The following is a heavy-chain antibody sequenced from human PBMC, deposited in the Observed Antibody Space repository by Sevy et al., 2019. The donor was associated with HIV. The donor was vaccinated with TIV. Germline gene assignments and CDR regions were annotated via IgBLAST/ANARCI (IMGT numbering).Heavy chain of an antibody. CDR3: ASPSSTRNDYYYYYMDV. J-gene: IGHJ6*03. V-gene: IGHV1-69*06. Sequence: ASVKVSCKASGGTFSSYAISWVRQAPGQGLEWMGGIIPIFGTANYAQKFQGRVTITADKSTSTAYMELSSLGSEDTAVYYCASPSSTRNDYYYYYMDVWGKGTTVTVSS. D-gene: IGHD2-2*01. CDR1: GGTFSSYA. CDR2: IIPIFGTA.